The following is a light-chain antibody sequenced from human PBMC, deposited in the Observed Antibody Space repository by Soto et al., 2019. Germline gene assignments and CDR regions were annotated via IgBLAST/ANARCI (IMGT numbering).Light chain of an antibody. J-gene: IGKJ1*01. Sequence: EIVMTQSPATLSVSPGERAPLSCRASQSVSSNLAWYQQKPGQAPRLLIYGASTRATGTPARFSGSGSGTDFTLTISSLQSEDFALYYCQQYNKWPLITFGQGTKVDIK. CDR1: QSVSSN. V-gene: IGKV3D-15*01. CDR2: GAS. CDR3: QQYNKWPLIT.